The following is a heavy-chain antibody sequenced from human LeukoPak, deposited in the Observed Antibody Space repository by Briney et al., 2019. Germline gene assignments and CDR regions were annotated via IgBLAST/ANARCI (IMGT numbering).Heavy chain of an antibody. CDR2: SRNKDNSYTT. V-gene: IGHV3-72*01. J-gene: IGHJ4*02. Sequence: PGGSLRLSCAASGFTFSDHYMDWVRQAPGKGLEWVGRSRNKDNSYTTGYAASVKGRFTISRDDSKNSLFLQMNSLKTEDTAVYYCARGSYSSGWNPGDHWGQGTLVTVSS. CDR1: GFTFSDHY. CDR3: ARGSYSSGWNPGDH. D-gene: IGHD6-19*01.